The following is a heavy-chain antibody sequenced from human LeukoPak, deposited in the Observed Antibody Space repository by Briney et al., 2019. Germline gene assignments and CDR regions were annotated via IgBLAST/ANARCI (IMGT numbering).Heavy chain of an antibody. J-gene: IGHJ4*02. CDR3: AREYNHYLLI. CDR2: ISDSGTTI. CDR1: GFIFSDYY. V-gene: IGHV3-11*01. Sequence: GGSLRLSCAVSGFIFSDYYMSWIRQAPGKGLEWVSYISDSGTTIYYADSVEGRFTVSRDNAKNSLYLQMNSLRAEDTAVYYCAREYNHYLLIWGQGTLVTVSS. D-gene: IGHD1-14*01.